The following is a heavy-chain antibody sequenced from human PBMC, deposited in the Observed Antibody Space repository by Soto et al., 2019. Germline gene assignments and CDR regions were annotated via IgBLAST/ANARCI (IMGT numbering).Heavy chain of an antibody. CDR2: ISGSGGST. D-gene: IGHD5-18*01. CDR1: GFTFSSYA. CDR3: ARAAARGYSYGRYDAFDI. V-gene: IGHV3-23*01. Sequence: EVQLLESGGGLVQPGGSLRLSCAASGFTFSSYAMSWVRQAPGKGLEWVSAISGSGGSTYYADSVKGRLTISRDNSKNTLYLQMNSLRAEDTAVYYCARAAARGYSYGRYDAFDIWGQGTMVTVSS. J-gene: IGHJ3*02.